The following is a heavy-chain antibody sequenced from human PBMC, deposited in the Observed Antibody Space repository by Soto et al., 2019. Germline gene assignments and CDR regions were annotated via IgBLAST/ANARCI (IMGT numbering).Heavy chain of an antibody. D-gene: IGHD6-13*01. Sequence: GGSLRLSCAASGFTFSSYGMHWVRQAPGKGLEWVAVIWYDGSNKYYADSVKGRFTISRDNSKNTLYLQMNSLRAEDTAVYYCASARSAAAGPFDYWGQGTLVTVSS. J-gene: IGHJ4*02. CDR2: IWYDGSNK. CDR1: GFTFSSYG. V-gene: IGHV3-33*01. CDR3: ASARSAAAGPFDY.